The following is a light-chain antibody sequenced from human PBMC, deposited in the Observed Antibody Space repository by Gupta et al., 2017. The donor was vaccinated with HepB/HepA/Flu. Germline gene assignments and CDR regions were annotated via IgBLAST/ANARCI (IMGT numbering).Light chain of an antibody. Sequence: SYELTQPPSASVSPGQTASFPGSGNKLGDKYACWYQQKPGQSPMLVIYQDTKRPSGIPERFSGSNSGNTATLTISGTQAMDEADYYCQAWDSRTGVFGGGTKLTVL. CDR1: KLGDKY. CDR3: QAWDSRTGV. J-gene: IGLJ2*01. CDR2: QDT. V-gene: IGLV3-1*01.